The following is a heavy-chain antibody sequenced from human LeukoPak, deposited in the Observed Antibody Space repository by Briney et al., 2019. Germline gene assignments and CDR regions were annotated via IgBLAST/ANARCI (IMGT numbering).Heavy chain of an antibody. V-gene: IGHV4-34*01. CDR1: GGSFSGYY. CDR2: INHSGST. CDR3: ARRQVLYYGSGSYYKKRKVDYYYMDV. J-gene: IGHJ6*03. D-gene: IGHD3-10*01. Sequence: PSETLSLACAVYGGSFSGYYWSWIRQPPGKGLEWIGEINHSGSTNYNPSLKSRVTISVDTSKNQFSLKLSSVTAADTAVYYCARRQVLYYGSGSYYKKRKVDYYYMDVWGKGTTVTVSS.